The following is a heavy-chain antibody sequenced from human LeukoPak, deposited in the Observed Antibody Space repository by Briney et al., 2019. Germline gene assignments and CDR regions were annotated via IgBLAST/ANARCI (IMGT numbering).Heavy chain of an antibody. V-gene: IGHV1-18*01. CDR1: GYTFTSYG. D-gene: IGHD4-17*01. CDR3: ARVGTYTYGDYYFDY. Sequence: ASVKVSCKASGYTFTSYGISWVRQAPGQGLEWMGWISAYNGNTNYAQKLQGRVTMTTDTSTSTAYMELRSLRSDDTAVYYCARVGTYTYGDYYFDYCGQGTLVTVSS. J-gene: IGHJ4*02. CDR2: ISAYNGNT.